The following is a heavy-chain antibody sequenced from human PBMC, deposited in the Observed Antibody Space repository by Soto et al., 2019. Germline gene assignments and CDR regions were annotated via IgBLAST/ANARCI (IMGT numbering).Heavy chain of an antibody. CDR3: ARAPRSGIAVDY. Sequence: EVQLVESGGGLVQPGGSLRLSCAASGFTFSSYWMHWVRQAPGKGLVWVSRINSDGSSTSYADSVKGRFTISRDNAKNTLYMQMNSLRAEDTAVYYCARAPRSGIAVDYWGQGTLVTVSS. CDR1: GFTFSSYW. D-gene: IGHD6-19*01. CDR2: INSDGSST. V-gene: IGHV3-74*01. J-gene: IGHJ4*02.